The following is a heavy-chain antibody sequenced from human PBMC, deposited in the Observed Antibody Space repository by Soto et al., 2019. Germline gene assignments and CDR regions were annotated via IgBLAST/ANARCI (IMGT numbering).Heavy chain of an antibody. D-gene: IGHD1-26*01. CDR1: GVSISSYY. CDR2: IYYSGST. V-gene: IGHV4-59*05. J-gene: IGHJ5*02. Sequence: SKTLSLTCTVSGVSISSYYWGWIRQPPGKGLEWIGSIYYSGSTYYNPSLKSRVTISVDTSKNQFSLKLSSVTAADTAVYYCATQEVGGSYVYTFDPWGQGTLVTVSS. CDR3: ATQEVGGSYVYTFDP.